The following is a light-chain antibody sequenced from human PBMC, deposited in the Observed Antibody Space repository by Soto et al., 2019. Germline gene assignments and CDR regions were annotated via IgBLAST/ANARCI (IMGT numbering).Light chain of an antibody. Sequence: EIVLTQSPGTLSLSPGERATLSCRASQSVSSYLAWNQQRPGQAPRLLIFNASNRATGIPARFSGSGSGTDFTLTISSLEPEDFAVYYCQQRGNWPYTFGQGTKVEIK. CDR3: QQRGNWPYT. CDR1: QSVSSY. CDR2: NAS. V-gene: IGKV3-11*01. J-gene: IGKJ2*01.